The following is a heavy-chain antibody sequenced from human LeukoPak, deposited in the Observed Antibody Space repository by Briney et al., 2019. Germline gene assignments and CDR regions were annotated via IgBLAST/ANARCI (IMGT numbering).Heavy chain of an antibody. CDR2: IIPIFGTA. CDR3: ASNGG. D-gene: IGHD2-8*01. J-gene: IGHJ4*02. CDR1: GYTFTGYY. V-gene: IGHV1-69*05. Sequence: SVKVSCKASGYTFTGYYMHWVRQAPGQGLEWMGRIIPIFGTANYAQKFQGRVTITTDESTSTAYMELSSLRSEDTAVYYCASNGGWGQGTLVTVSS.